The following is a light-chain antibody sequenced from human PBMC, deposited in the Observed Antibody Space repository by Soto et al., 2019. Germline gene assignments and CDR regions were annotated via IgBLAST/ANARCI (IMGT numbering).Light chain of an antibody. J-gene: IGKJ1*01. CDR3: QQYNNWPPWT. CDR1: QSVSNN. V-gene: IGKV3-15*01. CDR2: DAS. Sequence: ILMTQSPATLSVSPGERATLSCRASQSVSNNLAWYQQKPGQAPRLLIYDASTRATGIPARFSGSGSGTEFTLTICGLQSEDFADYYCQQYNNWPPWTFGQGTKVEIK.